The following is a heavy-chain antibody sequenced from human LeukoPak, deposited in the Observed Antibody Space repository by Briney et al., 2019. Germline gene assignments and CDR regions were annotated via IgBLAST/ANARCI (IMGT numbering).Heavy chain of an antibody. J-gene: IGHJ3*02. CDR1: GFTFSSYW. Sequence: PGGSLRLSCAASGFTFSSYWMSWVRQAPGKGLEWVANIKQDGSEKYYVDSVKGRFTISRDNAKNSLYLQMNSLRAEDTAVYYCAREGYGGNSDAFDIWGQGTMVTVSS. V-gene: IGHV3-7*01. D-gene: IGHD4-23*01. CDR2: IKQDGSEK. CDR3: AREGYGGNSDAFDI.